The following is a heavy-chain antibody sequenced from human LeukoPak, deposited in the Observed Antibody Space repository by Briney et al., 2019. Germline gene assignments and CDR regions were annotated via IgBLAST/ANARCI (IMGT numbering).Heavy chain of an antibody. D-gene: IGHD1-26*01. CDR2: INYSGNT. J-gene: IGHJ3*02. Sequence: SETLSLTCTVSGGSISSSSYYWGWIRQPPGKGLEWIGSINYSGNTYHNPSLKSRVTTSVDTSKNQFSLKLSSVTAADTAVYYCARLVANTGDFDIWGQGTMVTVSS. CDR3: ARLVANTGDFDI. CDR1: GGSISSSSYY. V-gene: IGHV4-39*01.